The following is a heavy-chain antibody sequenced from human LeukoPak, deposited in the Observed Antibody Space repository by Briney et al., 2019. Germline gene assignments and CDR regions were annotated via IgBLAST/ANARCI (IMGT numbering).Heavy chain of an antibody. CDR3: AKVRYGYGTFGAFDI. CDR2: ISWESGSI. D-gene: IGHD5-18*01. J-gene: IGHJ3*02. CDR1: GFTFSSYG. Sequence: GGFLRLSCAASGFTFSSYGMSWVRQAPGKGLEWVSGISWESGSIGYADSVKGRFTISRDNAKKSLYLQMNSLRAEDTALYYCAKVRYGYGTFGAFDIWGQGTMVTVSS. V-gene: IGHV3-9*01.